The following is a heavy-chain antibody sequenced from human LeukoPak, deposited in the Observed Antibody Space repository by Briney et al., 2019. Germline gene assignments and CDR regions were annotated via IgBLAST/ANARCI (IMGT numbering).Heavy chain of an antibody. CDR1: GFTFSSYS. V-gene: IGHV3-21*01. CDR2: ISTSSSYI. Sequence: GGSLRLSCAASGFTFSSYSMNWVRQAPGKGLEWVSSISTSSSYIYYADSVKGRFTISRDNVKNSLYVQMDSLRAEDTAVYYCARDRWLQSQRYFDYWGQGILVTVSS. J-gene: IGHJ4*02. D-gene: IGHD5-24*01. CDR3: ARDRWLQSQRYFDY.